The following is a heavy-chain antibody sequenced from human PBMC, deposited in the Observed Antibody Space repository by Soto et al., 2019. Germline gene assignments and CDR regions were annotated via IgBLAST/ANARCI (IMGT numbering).Heavy chain of an antibody. CDR2: INSDGSST. V-gene: IGHV3-74*01. CDR1: GFTFSSYW. Sequence: GGSLRLSCAASGFTFSSYWMHWVRQAPGKGLVWVSRINSDGSSTSYADSVKGRFTISRDNAKNTLYLQMNSLRAEDTAVYYCARECSSPGVPPYFDYWGQGTLVTVSS. J-gene: IGHJ4*02. D-gene: IGHD3-10*02. CDR3: ARECSSPGVPPYFDY.